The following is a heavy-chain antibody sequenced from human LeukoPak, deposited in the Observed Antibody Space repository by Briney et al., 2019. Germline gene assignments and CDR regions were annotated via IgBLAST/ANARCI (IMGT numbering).Heavy chain of an antibody. V-gene: IGHV3-23*01. CDR2: INESGGSA. J-gene: IGHJ4*02. D-gene: IGHD3-16*02. Sequence: GGSLRLSCAASGFTFRSYAMGWVRQLPGKGLEWLSYINESGGSAYYADSVKGRLVISRDNSKNSLYLEINSLRAEDTAIYYCATYDYVWGRYRLAQSDYWGQGTLVTVSS. CDR3: ATYDYVWGRYRLAQSDY. CDR1: GFTFRSYA.